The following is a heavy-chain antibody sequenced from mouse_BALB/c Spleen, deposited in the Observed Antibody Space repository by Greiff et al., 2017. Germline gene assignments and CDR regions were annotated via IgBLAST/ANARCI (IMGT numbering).Heavy chain of an antibody. V-gene: IGHV2-2*02. Sequence: VQLQESGPGLVQPSQSLSITCTVSGFSLTSYGVHWVRQSPGKGLEWLGVIWSGGSTDYNAAFISRLSISKDNSKSQVFFKMNSLQANDTAIYYCARYDYDRGTYAMDYWGQGTSVTVSS. CDR2: IWSGGST. J-gene: IGHJ4*01. CDR3: ARYDYDRGTYAMDY. D-gene: IGHD2-4*01. CDR1: GFSLTSYG.